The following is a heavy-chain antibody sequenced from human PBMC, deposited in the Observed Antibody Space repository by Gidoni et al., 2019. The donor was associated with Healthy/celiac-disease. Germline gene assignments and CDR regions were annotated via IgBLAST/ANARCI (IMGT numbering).Heavy chain of an antibody. CDR2: ISAYHGNT. Sequence: QLQLVQSGAEVKKPGASVKVSCKASGYTFPSYGISWVRQAPGQGLEWMGWISAYHGNTNYAQKLQGRVTMTTDTSTSTAYMELRSLRSDDTAVYYCARVDYGDYAAYYYGMDVWGQGTTVTVSS. D-gene: IGHD4-17*01. J-gene: IGHJ6*02. CDR3: ARVDYGDYAAYYYGMDV. V-gene: IGHV1-18*01. CDR1: GYTFPSYG.